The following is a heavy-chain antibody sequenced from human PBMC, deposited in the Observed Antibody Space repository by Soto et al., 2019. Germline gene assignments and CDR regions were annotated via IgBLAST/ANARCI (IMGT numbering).Heavy chain of an antibody. CDR2: IYYSGST. CDR1: GGSISSGGYY. V-gene: IGHV4-31*03. Sequence: QVQLQESGPGLVKPSQTLSLTCTVSGGSISSGGYYWSWIRQHPGKGLEWIGYIYYSGSTYYNPSLKSRVTISVDTYKNQFSLKLSSVTAADTAVYYCASISSYYDILTGYQYYFDYWGQGTLVTVSS. J-gene: IGHJ4*02. CDR3: ASISSYYDILTGYQYYFDY. D-gene: IGHD3-9*01.